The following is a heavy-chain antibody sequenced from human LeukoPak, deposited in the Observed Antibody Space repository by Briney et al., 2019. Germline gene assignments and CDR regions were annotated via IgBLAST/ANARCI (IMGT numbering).Heavy chain of an antibody. Sequence: ASVKVSPKASLYTLTIYDIRCVRDAPGQGREWRGKITSSSGNTLYAQNLEGRVTITRDTPTHTVYIEQSSVSSEDTPVYYCARDASPGWFDWLCCPGFDYWGEGDLVTVSS. CDR3: ARDASPGWFDWLCCPGFDY. D-gene: IGHD3-9*01. J-gene: IGHJ4*02. CDR1: LYTLTIYD. CDR2: ITSSSGNT. V-gene: IGHV1-46*01.